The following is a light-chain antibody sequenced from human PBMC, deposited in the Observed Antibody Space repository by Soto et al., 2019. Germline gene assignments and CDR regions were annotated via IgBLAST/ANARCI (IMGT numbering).Light chain of an antibody. V-gene: IGLV7-43*01. CDR2: STS. J-gene: IGLJ2*01. Sequence: QTVVTQEPSLTVSPGGTVTLTCASSTGAVTSGYYPNWFQQKPGQAPMPLIYSTSNKPSGTPARFSGSLPEGKAARTLSGVQSEDEAEYYCLIYNGGAQVFGGGDQLTGL. CDR1: TGAVTSGYY. CDR3: LIYNGGAQV.